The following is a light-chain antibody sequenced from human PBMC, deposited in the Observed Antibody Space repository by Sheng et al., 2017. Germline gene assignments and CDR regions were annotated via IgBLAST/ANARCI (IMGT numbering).Light chain of an antibody. Sequence: EIVMTQSPATLSVSPGERATLSCRASQSVSSNLAWYLQKPGQAPRLLIYDASSRATGIPDRFSGSGSGTDFTLTISRLEPEDFAVYYCQQYGSSPLTFGGGTKVEIK. CDR1: QSVSSN. V-gene: IGKV3-20*01. CDR2: DAS. J-gene: IGKJ4*01. CDR3: QQYGSSPLT.